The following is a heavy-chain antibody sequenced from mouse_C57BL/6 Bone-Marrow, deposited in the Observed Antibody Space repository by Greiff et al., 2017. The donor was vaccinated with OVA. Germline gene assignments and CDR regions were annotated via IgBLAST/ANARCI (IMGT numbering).Heavy chain of an antibody. D-gene: IGHD1-1*01. CDR1: GFTFSSYG. CDR3: ARRYGSSLAY. CDR2: ISSGGSYT. V-gene: IGHV5-6*01. Sequence: VQLKESGGDLVKPGGSLKLSCAASGFTFSSYGMSWVRQTPDKRLEWVATISSGGSYTYYPDSVKGRFTISRDNAKNTLYLQMSSLKSEDTAMYYCARRYGSSLAYWGQGTTLTVSS. J-gene: IGHJ2*01.